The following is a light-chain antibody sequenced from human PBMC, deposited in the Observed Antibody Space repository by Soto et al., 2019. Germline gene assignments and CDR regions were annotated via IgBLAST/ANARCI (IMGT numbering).Light chain of an antibody. V-gene: IGLV2-8*01. CDR3: SSYAGSPCA. CDR2: EVS. Sequence: QSVLTQPPSASGSPGQSVTISCTGTSIDVGGYNYVSWYQQHPGKAPKVIIYEVSKRPSGVPDRLSGSKSGNTASLTVSGLQAEDEADYYCSSYAGSPCAFGTGTKVTVL. CDR1: SIDVGGYNY. J-gene: IGLJ1*01.